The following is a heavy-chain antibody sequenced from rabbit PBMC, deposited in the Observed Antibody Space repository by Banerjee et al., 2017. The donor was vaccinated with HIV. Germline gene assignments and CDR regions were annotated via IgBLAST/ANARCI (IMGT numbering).Heavy chain of an antibody. CDR3: ARGSNDYLDYFTL. J-gene: IGHJ4*01. Sequence: QSLEESGGDLVKPGASLTLTCTASGFDFSSNAMCWVRQAPGKGLEWIACIYAGSSDSTYYATWAKGRFTISKTSSTTVTLQMTSLTAADTATYFCARGSNDYLDYFTLWGPGTLVTVS. V-gene: IGHV1S40*01. CDR2: IYAGSSDST. CDR1: GFDFSSNA. D-gene: IGHD1-1*01.